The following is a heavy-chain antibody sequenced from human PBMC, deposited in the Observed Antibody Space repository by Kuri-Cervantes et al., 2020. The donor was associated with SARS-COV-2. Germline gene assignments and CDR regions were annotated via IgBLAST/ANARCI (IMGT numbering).Heavy chain of an antibody. CDR3: ARERNPYYDFWSGPTHGMDV. Sequence: GESLKISCAASGFTFSSYSMNWVRQAPGKGLEWVSYISSSSSTIYYADSVKGRFTISRDNAKNSLYLQMNSLRDEDTAVYYCARERNPYYDFWSGPTHGMDVWGQGTTVT. V-gene: IGHV3-48*02. D-gene: IGHD3-3*01. CDR2: ISSSSSTI. CDR1: GFTFSSYS. J-gene: IGHJ6*01.